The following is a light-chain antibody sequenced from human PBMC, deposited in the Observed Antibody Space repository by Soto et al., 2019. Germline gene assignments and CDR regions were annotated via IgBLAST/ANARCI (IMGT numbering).Light chain of an antibody. Sequence: EIVLTQSPGILSLSPGERATLSCRASQSVSGNLAWYQQKPGQAHRLLIYDASTRATGIPARFSGSGSGTEFTPTISSLQAEDVAIYYCQQFFYTPTFGQGTKVDIK. V-gene: IGKV3-15*01. CDR1: QSVSGN. CDR2: DAS. J-gene: IGKJ1*01. CDR3: QQFFYTPT.